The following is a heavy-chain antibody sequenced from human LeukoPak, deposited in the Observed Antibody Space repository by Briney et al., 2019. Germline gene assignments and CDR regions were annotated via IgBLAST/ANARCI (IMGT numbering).Heavy chain of an antibody. CDR3: AKDLQTGEFQLLKWGIFDY. CDR2: IIPIFGTA. Sequence: GSSVKVSCKASGGTFSSYATSWVRQAPGQGLEWMGGIIPIFGTANYAQKFQGRVTITADESTSTAYMELSSLRTEDTAVYYCAKDLQTGEFQLLKWGIFDYWGQGTLVSVSS. V-gene: IGHV1-69*01. CDR1: GGTFSSYA. D-gene: IGHD2-2*01. J-gene: IGHJ4*02.